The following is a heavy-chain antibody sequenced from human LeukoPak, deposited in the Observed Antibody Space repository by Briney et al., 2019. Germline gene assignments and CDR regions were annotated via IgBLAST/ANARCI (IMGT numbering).Heavy chain of an antibody. CDR1: GYTFTGYY. D-gene: IGHD6-6*01. CDR3: ARAPVYSSSAILDFFHY. J-gene: IGHJ4*02. CDR2: IDPNSGGT. V-gene: IGHV1-2*02. Sequence: ASVKVSCKASGYTFTGYYIHWVRQAPGQGLEWMGWIDPNSGGTNYAQNVQGRVTMTGDPSNSTAYMEVRGLRSDDTAVFYCARAPVYSSSAILDFFHYWGQGTLVTVSS.